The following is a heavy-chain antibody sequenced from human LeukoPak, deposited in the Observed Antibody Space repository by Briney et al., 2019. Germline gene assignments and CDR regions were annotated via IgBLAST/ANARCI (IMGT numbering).Heavy chain of an antibody. Sequence: GGSLRLSCAASGFTVSSNYMSWVRQAPGKGLEWVSVIYSGGSTYYADSVKGRFTISRDSSKNTLYLQMNSLRAEDTAVYYCARSTGDYGDYYYYYMDVSGKGTTVTISS. J-gene: IGHJ6*03. CDR1: GFTVSSNY. CDR3: ARSTGDYGDYYYYYMDV. CDR2: IYSGGST. V-gene: IGHV3-66*01. D-gene: IGHD4-17*01.